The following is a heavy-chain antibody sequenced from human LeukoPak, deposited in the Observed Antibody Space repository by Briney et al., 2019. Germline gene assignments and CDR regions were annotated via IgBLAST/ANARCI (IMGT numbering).Heavy chain of an antibody. CDR2: ISGSGGST. J-gene: IGHJ4*02. V-gene: IGHV3-23*01. D-gene: IGHD1-7*01. Sequence: GGSLRLSCAASGFTFSSYAMSWVRQAPGKGLEWVSAISGSGGSTYYADSVKGRFTISRDNSKNTLYLQMNSLRAEDTAVYYCAKVRVVFNWNYAYYFDSWGQGTLVTVSS. CDR1: GFTFSSYA. CDR3: AKVRVVFNWNYAYYFDS.